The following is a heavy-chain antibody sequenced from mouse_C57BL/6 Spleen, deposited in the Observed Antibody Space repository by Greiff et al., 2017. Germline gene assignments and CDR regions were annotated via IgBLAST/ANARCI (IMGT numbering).Heavy chain of an antibody. CDR3: ARGYYGSSYWYFDV. V-gene: IGHV1-47*01. CDR2: FHPYNDDT. D-gene: IGHD1-1*01. Sequence: QVPLQQSGAELVKPGASVKMSCQASGYTFTTYPIEWMKQNHGKSLEWIGNFHPYNDDTKYNEKFKGKATLTVEKSSSTVYLELSRLTSDDSAVYYCARGYYGSSYWYFDVWGTGTTVTVSS. CDR1: GYTFTTYP. J-gene: IGHJ1*03.